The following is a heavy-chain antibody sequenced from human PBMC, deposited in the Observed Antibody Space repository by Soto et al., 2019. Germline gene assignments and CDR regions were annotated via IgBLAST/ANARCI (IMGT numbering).Heavy chain of an antibody. D-gene: IGHD2-15*01. Sequence: QVQLQESGPGLVKPSGTLSLTCAVSGGSISSSNWWSWVRQPPGKGLEWIGEIYHSGSTNYNPSLKSRVTISVDKSKNQFSLKLSSVTAADTAMYYCARDRHPTRRYCSGGSCYRRWGQGTLVTVSS. CDR3: ARDRHPTRRYCSGGSCYRR. CDR2: IYHSGST. V-gene: IGHV4-4*02. J-gene: IGHJ4*02. CDR1: GGSISSSNW.